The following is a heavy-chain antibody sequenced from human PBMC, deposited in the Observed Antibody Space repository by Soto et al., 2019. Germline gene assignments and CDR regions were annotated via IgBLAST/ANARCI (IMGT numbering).Heavy chain of an antibody. J-gene: IGHJ5*02. CDR1: GDSISSINNY. D-gene: IGHD5-18*01. Sequence: SETLSLTCTVSGDSISSINNYWSWIRHPPGEGLEWIGFISYSGTTSYSPSLKSRVAISLDTSKNQFSLSLNFVTAADTAVYYCARGRGYSYGLDPWGQGSLVTVS. CDR2: ISYSGTT. CDR3: ARGRGYSYGLDP. V-gene: IGHV4-30-4*01.